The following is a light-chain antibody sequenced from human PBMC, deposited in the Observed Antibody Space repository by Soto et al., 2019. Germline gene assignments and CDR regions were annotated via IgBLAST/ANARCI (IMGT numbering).Light chain of an antibody. CDR2: GAS. Sequence: EIVMTQSPATLSVSPGERATLSCRASQSVSINLAWYQQRPGQAPRLLIHGASTRATGIPARFSGSGSGTEFTLTITGLQSEDFAVYYCQQYNNWPPITFGQGTRLEIK. CDR3: QQYNNWPPIT. CDR1: QSVSIN. J-gene: IGKJ5*01. V-gene: IGKV3-15*01.